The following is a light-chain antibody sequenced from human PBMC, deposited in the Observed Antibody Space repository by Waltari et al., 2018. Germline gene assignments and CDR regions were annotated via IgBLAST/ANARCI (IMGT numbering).Light chain of an antibody. Sequence: QSALTQPASVSGFPGQSITISCTGPSSDVGSYHLVSWYQQYPGKAPKLMIYDGSKRPSGVSNRLSGSKSGNTASLTISGLQAEDEADYYCCSYADSSTLVFGGGTKLTVL. CDR1: SSDVGSYHL. CDR3: CSYADSSTLV. J-gene: IGLJ3*02. V-gene: IGLV2-23*01. CDR2: DGS.